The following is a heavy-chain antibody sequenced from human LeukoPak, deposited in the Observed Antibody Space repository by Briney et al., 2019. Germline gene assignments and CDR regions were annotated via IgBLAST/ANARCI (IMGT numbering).Heavy chain of an antibody. Sequence: GASVKVSCKASGYTFTSYAMNWVRQAPGQGLEWMGWINTNSGNPTYAQGVTGRFVFSLDTSVSTAYLQISSLKAEDTAVYYCARGPYSSSWYGWFDPWGQGTLVTVSS. J-gene: IGHJ5*02. CDR1: GYTFTSYA. V-gene: IGHV7-4-1*02. D-gene: IGHD6-13*01. CDR3: ARGPYSSSWYGWFDP. CDR2: INTNSGNP.